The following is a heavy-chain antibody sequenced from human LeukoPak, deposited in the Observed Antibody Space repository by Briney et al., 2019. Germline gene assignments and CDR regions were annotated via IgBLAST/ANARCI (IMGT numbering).Heavy chain of an antibody. J-gene: IGHJ6*03. CDR1: GGAIRSHY. CDR3: GRDALVGHFSYYYMDV. CDR2: VSNSGST. Sequence: SETLSLTCSVSGGAIRSHYWTWIRQSPVKGLEWIGDVSNSGSTSYNPSLKSRVTISIDTTKNQFSLKLRSVTAADTAVYYCGRDALVGHFSYYYMDVWGKGTTVTVS. V-gene: IGHV4-59*11. D-gene: IGHD2-21*01.